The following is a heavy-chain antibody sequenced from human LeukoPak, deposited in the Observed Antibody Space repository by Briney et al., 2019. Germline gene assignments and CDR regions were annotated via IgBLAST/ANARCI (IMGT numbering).Heavy chain of an antibody. CDR1: GXSFTSYW. CDR3: ARHPVRFLEAGDAFDI. Sequence: GESLKISCKGSGXSFTSYWIGWVRQMPGKGLEWMGFIYPGDSDTRYSPSFQGQVTISADKSISTAYLQWSSLKASDTAMYYCARHPVRFLEAGDAFDIWGQGTMVTVSS. J-gene: IGHJ3*02. V-gene: IGHV5-51*01. D-gene: IGHD3-3*01. CDR2: IYPGDSDT.